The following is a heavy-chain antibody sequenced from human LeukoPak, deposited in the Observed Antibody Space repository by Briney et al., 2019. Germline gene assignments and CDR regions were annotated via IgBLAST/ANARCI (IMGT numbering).Heavy chain of an antibody. J-gene: IGHJ3*02. CDR2: IYYSGST. CDR1: GGSISSSSYY. CDR3: ARDSLARGSYYGDAFDI. V-gene: IGHV4-39*07. Sequence: SETLSLTCTVSGGSISSSSYYWGWIRQPPGKGLEWIGSIYYSGSTYYNPSLKSRVTISVDTSKNQFSLKLSSVTAADTAVYYCARDSLARGSYYGDAFDIWGQGTMVTVSS. D-gene: IGHD1-26*01.